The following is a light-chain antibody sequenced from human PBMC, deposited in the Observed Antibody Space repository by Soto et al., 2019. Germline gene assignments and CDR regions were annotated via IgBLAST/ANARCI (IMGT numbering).Light chain of an antibody. CDR2: AAS. Sequence: PGERATLSCRASQSVSSSLAWYQQKPGQAPRLLIYAASNRATGIPTRFSGSGSGTDFTLTISSLEPEDFGVYYCQQRSDWPPSLTFGGGTKVDI. V-gene: IGKV3-11*01. J-gene: IGKJ4*01. CDR3: QQRSDWPPSLT. CDR1: QSVSSS.